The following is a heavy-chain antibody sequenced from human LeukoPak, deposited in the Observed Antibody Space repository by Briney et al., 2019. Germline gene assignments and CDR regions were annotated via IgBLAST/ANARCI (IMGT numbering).Heavy chain of an antibody. CDR3: ARGFSANYYDY. Sequence: ASVKVSCKTSVYTLARYAISCVRQAPGQRREWMGWISGYNGHTYSAQKFQGRLTMTTDTSTSTADMELRGLTSDDTAVFYCARGFSANYYDYWGQGTLVTVSS. J-gene: IGHJ4*02. D-gene: IGHD1-26*01. CDR1: VYTLARYA. CDR2: ISGYNGHT. V-gene: IGHV1-18*01.